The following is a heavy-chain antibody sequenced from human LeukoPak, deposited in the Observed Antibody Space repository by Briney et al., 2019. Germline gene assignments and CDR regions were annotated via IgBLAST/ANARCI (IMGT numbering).Heavy chain of an antibody. CDR1: GFTFSSYG. V-gene: IGHV3-30*19. J-gene: IGHJ6*03. CDR2: ISYDGSNK. D-gene: IGHD2/OR15-2a*01. Sequence: GGSLRLSCAASGFTFSSYGMHWVRQAPGKGLEWVAVISYDGSNKYYADSVKGRFTISRDNSKNTLYLQVNSLRAEDTAVYYCARDVTHYYYYYMDVWGKGTTVTVSS. CDR3: ARDVTHYYYYYMDV.